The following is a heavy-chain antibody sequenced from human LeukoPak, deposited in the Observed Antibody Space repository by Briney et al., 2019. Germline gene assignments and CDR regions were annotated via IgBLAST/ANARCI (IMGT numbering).Heavy chain of an antibody. J-gene: IGHJ6*02. CDR2: INPNSGGT. CDR3: ARGSQLLYYYYYGMDV. D-gene: IGHD2-2*01. CDR1: GYTFTGYY. V-gene: IGHV1-2*02. Sequence: ASVKVSCKASGYTFTGYYMHWVRQAPGQGLEWMGWINPNSGGTSYAQKFQGRVTMTRDTSTSTVYMELSSLRSEDTAVYYCARGSQLLYYYYYGMDVWGQGTTVTVSS.